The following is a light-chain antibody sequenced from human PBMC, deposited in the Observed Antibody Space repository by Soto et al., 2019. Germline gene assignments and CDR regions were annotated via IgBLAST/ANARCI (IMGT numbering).Light chain of an antibody. Sequence: EIVLTQSPGTLSLSPGARATLSCRASQTITPTFLAWYQQKPGQAPRLLIYDASSRATGIPARFSGGGSGTDFTLTISRLEPEDFAVYYCQQFSSYPLTFGGGTKVDIK. CDR3: QQFSSYPLT. CDR2: DAS. V-gene: IGKV3-20*01. CDR1: QTITPTF. J-gene: IGKJ4*01.